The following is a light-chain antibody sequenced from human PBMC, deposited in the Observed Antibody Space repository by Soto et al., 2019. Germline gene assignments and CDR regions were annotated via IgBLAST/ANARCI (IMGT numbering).Light chain of an antibody. CDR3: LSHSGSSNV. Sequence: QLVLTQPPSASGSPGQSVAISCTGTSRDVGASDYVSWYQQHSGKAPKLLLYEVNKRPSGVPDRFSGSKSGNTASLTVSALRADDEADYYCLSHSGSSNVLGTGTKLTVL. J-gene: IGLJ1*01. CDR1: SRDVGASDY. CDR2: EVN. V-gene: IGLV2-8*01.